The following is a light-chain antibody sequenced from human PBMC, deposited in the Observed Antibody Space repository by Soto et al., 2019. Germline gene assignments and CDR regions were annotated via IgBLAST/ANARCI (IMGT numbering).Light chain of an antibody. J-gene: IGKJ5*01. Sequence: DIQLTQSPSSLSASVGDRVTITCRASQGVSSYVDWYQQKPGKPPKLLIYGASTLQSGVPSRFSGDASGTEFTLTITSLQPEDFATYYCQQVNSYPLTCGPATRLDI. CDR1: QGVSSY. V-gene: IGKV1-9*01. CDR3: QQVNSYPLT. CDR2: GAS.